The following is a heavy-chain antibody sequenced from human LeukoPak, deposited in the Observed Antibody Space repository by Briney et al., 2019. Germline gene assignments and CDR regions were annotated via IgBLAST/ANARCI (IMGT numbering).Heavy chain of an antibody. CDR2: ITASGAGT. V-gene: IGHV3-23*01. CDR3: AKDPNGDYVGAFDS. D-gene: IGHD4-17*01. CDR1: GFTFSDYA. Sequence: GGSLRLSCAASGFTFSDYALIWDRQAPERGLQWLSAITASGAGTYYEDSVKGRFTISRDNSKNTLYLQMNSLRAEDTAIYYCAKDPNGDYVGAFDSWGQGTMVTVSS. J-gene: IGHJ3*02.